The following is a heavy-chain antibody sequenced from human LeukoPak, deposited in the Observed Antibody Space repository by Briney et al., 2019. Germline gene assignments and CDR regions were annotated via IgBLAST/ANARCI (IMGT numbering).Heavy chain of an antibody. D-gene: IGHD6-13*01. V-gene: IGHV1-2*02. CDR2: INPNSGGT. Sequence: GASVKVSCKASGYTFTGYYLHWVRQAPGQGLEWMGWINPNSGGTKYAQKFQGRVTMTRDTSISTAYMELTGLRSDDTAVYYCARGETEETGTRPDAFDIWGQGTMVTVSS. CDR1: GYTFTGYY. CDR3: ARGETEETGTRPDAFDI. J-gene: IGHJ3*02.